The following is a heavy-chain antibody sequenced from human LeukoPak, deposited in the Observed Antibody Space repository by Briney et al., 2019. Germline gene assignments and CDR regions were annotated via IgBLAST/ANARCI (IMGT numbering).Heavy chain of an antibody. CDR3: AGGTYFFNY. J-gene: IGHJ4*02. CDR1: GFTFSNYW. Sequence: GGSLRLSCAASGFTFSNYWMTWVRQAPGKGLEWVAVIWYDGSNKYFAESVKGRFTITRDNSNNTLYLQMNSLRAEDTAVYYCAGGTYFFNYWGQGALVTVSS. D-gene: IGHD2/OR15-2a*01. V-gene: IGHV3-33*08. CDR2: IWYDGSNK.